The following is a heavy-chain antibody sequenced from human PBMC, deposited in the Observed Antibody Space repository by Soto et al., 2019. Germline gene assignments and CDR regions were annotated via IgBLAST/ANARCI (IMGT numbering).Heavy chain of an antibody. J-gene: IGHJ6*02. CDR1: GYSFTSYW. CDR3: ARLPVDMVALRYYGMDV. V-gene: IGHV5-51*01. D-gene: IGHD5-12*01. Sequence: GESLKISCKGSGYSFTSYWIGWVRQMPGKGLEWMGIIYPGDSDTRYSPSFQGQVTISADKSISTAYLQWSSLKASDTVMYYCARLPVDMVALRYYGMDVWGQGTTVTVSS. CDR2: IYPGDSDT.